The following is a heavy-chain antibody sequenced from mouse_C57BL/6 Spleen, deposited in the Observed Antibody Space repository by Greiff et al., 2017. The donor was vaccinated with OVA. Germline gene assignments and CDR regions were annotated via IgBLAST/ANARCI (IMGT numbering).Heavy chain of an antibody. J-gene: IGHJ3*01. CDR2: ISSGSSTF. CDR3: AWSPYGNSAWFAY. Sequence: EVQLQQSGGGLVKPGGSLKLSCAASGFTFSDYGMHLVRPSPETGLEWVAYISSGSSTFNSADKVKGRFTISRDNAKTTLFLQMTSLGSEDTAMYYCAWSPYGNSAWFAYWGQGTLVTVSA. D-gene: IGHD2-1*01. V-gene: IGHV5-17*01. CDR1: GFTFSDYG.